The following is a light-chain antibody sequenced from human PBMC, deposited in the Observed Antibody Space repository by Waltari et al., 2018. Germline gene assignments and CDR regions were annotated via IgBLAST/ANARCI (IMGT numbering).Light chain of an antibody. Sequence: QSALTQPRSVSGSPGQSVTISCTGTSSDVGGYNYVSWYQQHPGKAPKLLIDDVSKRPSGVPVRFSGSKSGNTASLTISWLQAEDEADYYCCSYAGSYTWVFGGGTKLTVL. CDR1: SSDVGGYNY. CDR3: CSYAGSYTWV. J-gene: IGLJ3*02. CDR2: DVS. V-gene: IGLV2-11*01.